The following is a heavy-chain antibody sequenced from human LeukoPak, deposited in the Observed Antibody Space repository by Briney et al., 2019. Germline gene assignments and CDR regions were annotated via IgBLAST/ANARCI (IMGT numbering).Heavy chain of an antibody. Sequence: ASVKVSCKASGYTFTSYDINWVRHATGQGLEWMGWMNPNSGNTGYAQKFQGRVTMTRNTSISTAYMELSSLRSEDTAVYYCASGARNYDFWSGYYSNFDYWGQGTLVTVSS. CDR1: GYTFTSYD. J-gene: IGHJ4*02. D-gene: IGHD3-3*01. CDR2: MNPNSGNT. CDR3: ASGARNYDFWSGYYSNFDY. V-gene: IGHV1-8*01.